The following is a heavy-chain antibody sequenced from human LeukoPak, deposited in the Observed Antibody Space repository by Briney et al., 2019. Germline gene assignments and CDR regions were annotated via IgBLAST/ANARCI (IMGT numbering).Heavy chain of an antibody. V-gene: IGHV1-69*13. CDR1: GGTFSSYA. J-gene: IGHJ6*04. Sequence: SVKVSCKASGGTFSSYAFSWVRRAPGQGLEWMGGIIPIFGTANYAQKFQGRDTITADESTSTASMQLSSLRSEDTAVYYCARVTMVRGAKGYYYGMDVWGKGTTVTVSS. CDR2: IIPIFGTA. CDR3: ARVTMVRGAKGYYYGMDV. D-gene: IGHD3-10*01.